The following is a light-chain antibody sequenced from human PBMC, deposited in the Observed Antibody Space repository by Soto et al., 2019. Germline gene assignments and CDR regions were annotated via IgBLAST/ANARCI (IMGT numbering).Light chain of an antibody. Sequence: QSVLTQPPSASATPGQRVTISCSGSSSNIGGNVVNWYQQLPGTAPKVLIYSNNYRPSGVPDRFSGSKSGTSASLAIGGLQSEDEADYYCATWDDRLNGVVFGGGTKL. V-gene: IGLV1-44*01. CDR3: ATWDDRLNGVV. CDR1: SSNIGGNV. J-gene: IGLJ2*01. CDR2: SNN.